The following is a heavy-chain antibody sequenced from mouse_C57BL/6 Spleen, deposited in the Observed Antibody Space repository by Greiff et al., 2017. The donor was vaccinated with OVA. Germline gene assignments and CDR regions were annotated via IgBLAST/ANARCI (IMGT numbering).Heavy chain of an antibody. Sequence: VQLQQSGPGLVKPSQSLSITCTVSGFSLTSYGVPWVSQSPGKGLEGLGGIWSCISKYYNAAIISRMSITKNTTKSQVFFSMTSLQADNTAIYYCSRGDYYASSYVDYWGQGTTLTAST. V-gene: IGHV2-2*01. CDR2: IWSCISK. CDR3: SRGDYYASSYVDY. CDR1: GFSLTSYG. D-gene: IGHD1-1*01. J-gene: IGHJ2*01.